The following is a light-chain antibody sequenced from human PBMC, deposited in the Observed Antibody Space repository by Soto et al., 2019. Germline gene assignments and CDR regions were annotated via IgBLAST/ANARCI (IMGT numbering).Light chain of an antibody. Sequence: EVLMTQSPDTLYVSPGERVTLSCRASQSVSDNLAWYQQKPGQGPRLLVYRASTRTLGIPARFSGSESGTEFTLTISSLQSEDLAVYYCQQSGSPVWTFGQGTKLEIK. V-gene: IGKV3-15*01. CDR3: QQSGSPVWT. CDR2: RAS. J-gene: IGKJ1*01. CDR1: QSVSDN.